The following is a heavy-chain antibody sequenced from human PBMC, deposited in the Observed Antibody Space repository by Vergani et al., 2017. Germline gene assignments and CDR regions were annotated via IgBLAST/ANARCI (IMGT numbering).Heavy chain of an antibody. Sequence: QVQLQESGPGLVKPSETLSLTCTVSGGSISSYYWSWIRQPAGKGLEWIGRIYTSGSTNYNPSLKSRVTISVDTSKNQFSLKLSSVTAADTAVYYCASPSVSPAATQLSNYYYYYYMDVWGKGTTVTVSS. CDR2: IYTSGST. D-gene: IGHD2-2*01. CDR3: ASPSVSPAATQLSNYYYYYYMDV. CDR1: GGSISSYY. V-gene: IGHV4-4*07. J-gene: IGHJ6*03.